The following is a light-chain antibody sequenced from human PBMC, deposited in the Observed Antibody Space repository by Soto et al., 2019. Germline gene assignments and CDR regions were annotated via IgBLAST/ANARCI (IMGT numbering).Light chain of an antibody. V-gene: IGKV1-5*01. Sequence: DIQMTQSPSSLSASVGDRVTITCRASQTISSWLAWYQQKQGKAPKXLIYDASSLEGGVPSRFSGSGSGTELTITISSLQPDDFATYYCQQYNSYLWTFGQGTKVDIK. CDR1: QTISSW. CDR3: QQYNSYLWT. CDR2: DAS. J-gene: IGKJ1*01.